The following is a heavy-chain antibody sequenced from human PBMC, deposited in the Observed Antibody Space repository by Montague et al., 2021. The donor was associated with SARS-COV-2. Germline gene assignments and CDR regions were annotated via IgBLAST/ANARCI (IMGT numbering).Heavy chain of an antibody. V-gene: IGHV4-31*01. CDR2: IYYSGST. J-gene: IGHJ4*02. CDR3: ARASGKKTIFGVVISYFEY. D-gene: IGHD3-3*01. Sequence: TLSLTCTVSCCSISRGGYYWSWVRQHPWNGLEWIGYIYYSGSTYYNPSLNSPVTVSVDTSKNQFYLTLSSLTAPDWAVYYCARASGKKTIFGVVISYFEYWGQGTLVTVSS. CDR1: CCSISRGGYY.